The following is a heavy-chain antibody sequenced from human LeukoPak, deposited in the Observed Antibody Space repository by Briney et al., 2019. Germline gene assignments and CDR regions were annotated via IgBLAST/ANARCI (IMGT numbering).Heavy chain of an antibody. Sequence: GGSLRLSCAASGFTFNTYAMIWVRQAPGKGLEWVSSISGSGENTYYADSVKGRFTISRDKSKNTLSLQMNSLKAEDTAVYYCAKGSVNYDILTGSYFDYWGQGTLVTVSS. D-gene: IGHD3-9*01. V-gene: IGHV3-23*01. CDR2: ISGSGENT. CDR3: AKGSVNYDILTGSYFDY. CDR1: GFTFNTYA. J-gene: IGHJ4*02.